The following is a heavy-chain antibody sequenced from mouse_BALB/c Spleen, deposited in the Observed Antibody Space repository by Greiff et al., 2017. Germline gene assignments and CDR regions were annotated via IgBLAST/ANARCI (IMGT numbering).Heavy chain of an antibody. CDR1: GYSITSGYS. V-gene: IGHV3-6*02. Sequence: DVHLVESGPGLVKPSQSLSLTCSVTGYSITSGYSWNWIRQFPGNKLEWMGYISYDGSNNYNPSLKNRISITRDPSKNQFFLKLNSVTTEDTATYYCARPTGTDWYFDVWGAGTTVTVSS. D-gene: IGHD4-1*02. CDR2: ISYDGSN. J-gene: IGHJ1*01. CDR3: ARPTGTDWYFDV.